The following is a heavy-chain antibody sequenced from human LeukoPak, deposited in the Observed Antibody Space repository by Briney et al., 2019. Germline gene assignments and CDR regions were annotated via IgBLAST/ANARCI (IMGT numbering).Heavy chain of an antibody. CDR3: ARGLGPLDY. CDR1: GGSFSGYY. CDR2: INHSGST. D-gene: IGHD7-27*01. V-gene: IGHV4-34*01. Sequence: KPSETLSLTCAVYGGSFSGYYWSWIRQPPGKGLEWIGEINHSGSTNYNPSLKSRVTISVDTPKNQFSLKLSSVTAADTAVYYCARGLGPLDYWGQGTLVTVSS. J-gene: IGHJ4*02.